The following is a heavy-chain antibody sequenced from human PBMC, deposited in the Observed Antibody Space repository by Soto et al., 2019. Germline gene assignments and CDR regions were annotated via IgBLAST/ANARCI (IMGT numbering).Heavy chain of an antibody. CDR2: INPNSGNT. J-gene: IGHJ6*03. D-gene: IGHD1-1*01. CDR3: ARGTTDYMDV. CDR1: GYTFTGYY. Sequence: ASVKVSCKASGYTFTGYYMHWVRQAPGQGLEWMGWINPNSGNTGYAQKFQGRVTMTRNTSISTAYMELSSLRSEDTAVYYCARGTTDYMDVWGKGTTVTVSS. V-gene: IGHV1-8*02.